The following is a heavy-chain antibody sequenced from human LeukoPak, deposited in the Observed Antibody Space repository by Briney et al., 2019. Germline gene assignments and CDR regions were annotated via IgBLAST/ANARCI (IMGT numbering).Heavy chain of an antibody. J-gene: IGHJ3*02. Sequence: SETLSLTCTVSGGSISSYYWSWIRQPPGKGLEWIGYIYYSGSTNYNPSLKSRVTISLDTSQNQFSLKLSSVAAADTADYYCARAPSRGNYHDISAFDIWSQGTMVTVSS. CDR3: ARAPSRGNYHDISAFDI. CDR1: GGSISSYY. CDR2: IYYSGST. V-gene: IGHV4-59*01. D-gene: IGHD3-22*01.